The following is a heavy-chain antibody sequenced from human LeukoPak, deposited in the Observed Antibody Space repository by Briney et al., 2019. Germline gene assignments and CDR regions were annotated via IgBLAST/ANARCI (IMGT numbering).Heavy chain of an antibody. Sequence: ASVKVSCKAFGYTFTSYYMHWVRQAPGQGLEWMGIINPSGGSTSYAQKFQGRVTMTRDMSTSTAYMELSSLRSEDTAVYYCARESWIQLYDYWGQGTLVTVSS. CDR1: GYTFTSYY. D-gene: IGHD5-18*01. J-gene: IGHJ4*02. CDR2: INPSGGST. V-gene: IGHV1-46*01. CDR3: ARESWIQLYDY.